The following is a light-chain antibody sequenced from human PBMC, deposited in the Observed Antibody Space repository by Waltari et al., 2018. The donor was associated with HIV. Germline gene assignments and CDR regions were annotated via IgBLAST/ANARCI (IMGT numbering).Light chain of an antibody. V-gene: IGLV8-61*01. Sequence: QTVVTQEPSFSVSPGGTVTLTCGLSSGPVSPASYPSWYQQTPGRTPRTLMYNTNIRSSGVPDRFSGSILGNKAALTITGAQADDECDYYCMLYMGSDIWVFGGGTKLTVL. CDR3: MLYMGSDIWV. CDR2: NTN. CDR1: SGPVSPASY. J-gene: IGLJ3*02.